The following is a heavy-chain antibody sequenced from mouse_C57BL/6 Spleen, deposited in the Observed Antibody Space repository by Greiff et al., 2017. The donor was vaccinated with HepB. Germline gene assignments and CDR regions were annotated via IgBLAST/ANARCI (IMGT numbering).Heavy chain of an antibody. D-gene: IGHD2-4*01. CDR1: GYTFTDHT. CDR2: IYPRDGST. CDR3: ARGVYDYDWYFDV. J-gene: IGHJ1*03. Sequence: VKLVESDAELVKPGASVKISCKVSGYTFTDHTIHWMKQRPEQGLEWIGYIYPRDGSTKYNEKFKGKATLTEDKSSSTAYMQLNSLTSEDSAVYFCARGVYDYDWYFDVWGTGTTVTVSS. V-gene: IGHV1-78*01.